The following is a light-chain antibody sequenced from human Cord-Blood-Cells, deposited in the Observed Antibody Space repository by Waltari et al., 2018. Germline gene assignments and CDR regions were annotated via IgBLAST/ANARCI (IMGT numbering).Light chain of an antibody. CDR2: WAS. CDR1: QSVLYSSNNKNY. J-gene: IGKJ2*01. V-gene: IGKV4-1*01. Sequence: DIVMTQSPDSLAVSLGERATINCKSSQSVLYSSNNKNYLAWYQQKPGQPPKLLIYWASTRESVVPDRFSGSGSGTDFTLTISSLQAEDVAVYYCQKYYSTPYTFGQGTKLEIK. CDR3: QKYYSTPYT.